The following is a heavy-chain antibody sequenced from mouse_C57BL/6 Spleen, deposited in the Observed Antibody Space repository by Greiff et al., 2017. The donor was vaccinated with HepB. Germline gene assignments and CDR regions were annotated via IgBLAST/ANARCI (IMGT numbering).Heavy chain of an antibody. V-gene: IGHV5-4*01. CDR3: ARDSLYDYDGFAY. CDR1: GFTFSSYA. D-gene: IGHD2-4*01. J-gene: IGHJ3*01. CDR2: ISDGGSYT. Sequence: VQLQQSGGGLVKPGGSLKLSCAASGFTFSSYAMSWVRQTPEKRLEWVATISDGGSYTYYPDNVKGRFTISRDNAKNNLYLQMSHLKSEDTAMYYCARDSLYDYDGFAYWGQGTLVTVSA.